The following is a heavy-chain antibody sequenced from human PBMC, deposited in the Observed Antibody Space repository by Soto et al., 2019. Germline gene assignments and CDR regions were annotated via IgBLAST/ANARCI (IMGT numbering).Heavy chain of an antibody. J-gene: IGHJ6*02. CDR2: IYYSGST. Sequence: PSETLSLTCTVSGGSISSYYWSWIRQPPGKGLEWIGYIYYSGSTNYNPSLKSRVTISVDTSKNQFSLKLSSVTAADTAVYYCARGPVVPAAQWGGYYYLYCMDVWGQGTTVTVSS. CDR1: GGSISSYY. CDR3: ARGPVVPAAQWGGYYYLYCMDV. D-gene: IGHD2-2*01. V-gene: IGHV4-59*01.